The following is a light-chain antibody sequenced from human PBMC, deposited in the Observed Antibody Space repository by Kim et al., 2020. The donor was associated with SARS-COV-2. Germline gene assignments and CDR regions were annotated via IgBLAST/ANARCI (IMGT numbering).Light chain of an antibody. J-gene: IGLJ1*01. CDR2: RDR. CDR3: QVWAARTCI. Sequence: VALGQTATLTCDGDNIRATVVNWYKQKPGQAPVLVIERDRDRPSGIPDRFSGSNSGNTATLTISRAHAGDEADYYCQVWAARTCIFGPGTKVTVL. V-gene: IGLV3-9*01. CDR1: NIRATV.